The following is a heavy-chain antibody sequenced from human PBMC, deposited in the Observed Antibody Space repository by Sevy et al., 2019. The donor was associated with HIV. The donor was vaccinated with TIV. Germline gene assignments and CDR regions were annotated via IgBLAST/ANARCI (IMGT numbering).Heavy chain of an antibody. CDR1: GINFFNAR. Sequence: GSLGPSCGGSGINFFNARITWVPQAPGEGLGWGGHFKSKTDGETTDYPAPVKGRFTIPRDDSADTLYLHMDSLTIEDTAVYYCATDLSWRIDWGQGTLVTVSS. CDR3: ATDLSWRID. J-gene: IGHJ4*02. CDR2: FKSKTDGETT. D-gene: IGHD3-3*01. V-gene: IGHV3-15*01.